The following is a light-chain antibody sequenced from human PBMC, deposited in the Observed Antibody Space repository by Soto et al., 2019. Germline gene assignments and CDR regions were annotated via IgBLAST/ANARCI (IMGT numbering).Light chain of an antibody. CDR2: EVT. CDR3: SSYAAINNYV. Sequence: QSALTQPPSASGSPGQSVTISCTGTSNDVGAYNYVSWYQQHPGKAPKLMIYEVTKRPSGVPDRFSGSKSGNTASLTVSGLQAEDEADYYCSSYAAINNYVFGTGTKLTVL. CDR1: SNDVGAYNY. J-gene: IGLJ1*01. V-gene: IGLV2-8*01.